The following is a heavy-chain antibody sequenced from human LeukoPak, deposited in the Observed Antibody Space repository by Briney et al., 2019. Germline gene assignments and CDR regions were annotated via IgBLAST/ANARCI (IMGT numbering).Heavy chain of an antibody. CDR3: ARGGSTYFQH. D-gene: IGHD5/OR15-5a*01. J-gene: IGHJ1*01. CDR2: IHSDGSST. CDR1: GFTFSSYW. Sequence: PGGSLRLSCVASGFTFSSYWMHWVRQAPGKGLVWVSRIHSDGSSTNYADSVEGRHTISRDNAKNTLFLQMNSLRAEDTAVYYCARGGSTYFQHWGQGTLVTVSS. V-gene: IGHV3-74*01.